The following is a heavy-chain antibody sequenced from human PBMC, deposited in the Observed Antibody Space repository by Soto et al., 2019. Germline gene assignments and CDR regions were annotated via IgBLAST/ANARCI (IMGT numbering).Heavy chain of an antibody. V-gene: IGHV1-69*06. J-gene: IGHJ4*02. CDR1: GDIFTSYA. Sequence: QVQLVQSGAEVKKPGSSVKVSCKASGDIFTSYAFSWVRQAPGEGLEWMGGMIPMFGTPNYAQRFQGRLTITADKSTRTVYMELSGLRSEDTAVYYCARNGVAGMDFWGQGTLVTVPS. CDR2: MIPMFGTP. CDR3: ARNGVAGMDF. D-gene: IGHD3-3*01.